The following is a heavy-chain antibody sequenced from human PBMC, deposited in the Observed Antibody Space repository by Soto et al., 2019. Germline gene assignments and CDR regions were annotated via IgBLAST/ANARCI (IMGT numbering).Heavy chain of an antibody. V-gene: IGHV4-59*08. CDR3: ARLHYYDSSGYLD. Sequence: PSETLSLTCTASGGSISSYYWSWIRQPPGKGLEWIGYIYYSGNTNYNPSLKSRVTISVDTSKNQFSLKLSSVTAADTAVYYCARLHYYDSSGYLDWGQGTLVTVSS. J-gene: IGHJ4*02. D-gene: IGHD3-22*01. CDR2: IYYSGNT. CDR1: GGSISSYY.